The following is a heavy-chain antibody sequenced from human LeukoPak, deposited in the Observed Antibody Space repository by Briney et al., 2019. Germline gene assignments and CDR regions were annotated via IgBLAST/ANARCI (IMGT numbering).Heavy chain of an antibody. CDR3: ARTRRDYDFWSGYYDYYYYYGMDV. Sequence: GGSLRLSCAASGFTFSSYAMHWVRQAPGKGLEWVAVISYDGSNKYYADSVKGRFTISRDNSKNTLYLQMNSLRAEDTAVYYCARTRRDYDFWSGYYDYYYYYGMDVWGQGTTVTVSS. J-gene: IGHJ6*02. CDR2: ISYDGSNK. V-gene: IGHV3-30-3*01. D-gene: IGHD3-3*01. CDR1: GFTFSSYA.